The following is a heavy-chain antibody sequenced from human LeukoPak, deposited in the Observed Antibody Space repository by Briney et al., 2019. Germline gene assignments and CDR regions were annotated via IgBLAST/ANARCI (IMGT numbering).Heavy chain of an antibody. CDR3: AREGGSGWFSDAFDI. Sequence: GGSLRLSCAASGFTFSSYWMHWVRQAPGKGLVWVSRINSDGSSTSYADSVKGRFTISRDNAKNTLYLQMNSLRAEDTAVYYCAREGGSGWFSDAFDIWGQGTMVTVSS. V-gene: IGHV3-74*01. D-gene: IGHD6-19*01. CDR2: INSDGSST. CDR1: GFTFSSYW. J-gene: IGHJ3*02.